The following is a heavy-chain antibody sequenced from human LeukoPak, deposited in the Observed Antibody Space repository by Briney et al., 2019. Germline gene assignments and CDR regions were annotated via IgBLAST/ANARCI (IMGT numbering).Heavy chain of an antibody. CDR2: IYTSGST. D-gene: IGHD2-15*01. CDR1: GGSIRSYY. J-gene: IGHJ5*02. Sequence: SETLSLTCTVSGGSIRSYYWSCIRQPAGKGLEWIGRIYTSGSTNYNPSLKSRVTMSVDTSKNQFSLKLSSVTAADTAVYYCARDQENCSGGSCYPNWFDPWGQGTLVTVSS. CDR3: ARDQENCSGGSCYPNWFDP. V-gene: IGHV4-4*07.